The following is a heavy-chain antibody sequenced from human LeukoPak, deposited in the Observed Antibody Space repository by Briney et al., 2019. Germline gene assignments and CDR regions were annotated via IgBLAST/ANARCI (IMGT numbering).Heavy chain of an antibody. CDR1: GFSFSDSA. J-gene: IGHJ5*02. CDR2: IRSEPKNFET. CDR3: SSVKSTPGGNWFDP. V-gene: IGHV3-73*01. Sequence: GGSLTLSCVASGFSFSDSAIHWVRQAAGKGLEWVGRIRSEPKNFETAYAASARGRCTISREDSKNTAYLQMDGLKSEDTAVYFCSSVKSTPGGNWFDPWGQGTVVTVSS.